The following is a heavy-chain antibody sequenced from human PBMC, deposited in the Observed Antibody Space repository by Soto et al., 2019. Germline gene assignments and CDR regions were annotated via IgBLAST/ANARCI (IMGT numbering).Heavy chain of an antibody. V-gene: IGHV1-58*01. Sequence: SVKVSCKAPGFTFTSSAVQWVRQARGQRLEWIGWIVVGSGNTNYAQKFQERVTITRDMSTSTAYMEMSSLRSEDTAVYYCAAGSSSYRYYYYGMDVWGQGTTVTVSS. J-gene: IGHJ6*02. CDR3: AAGSSSYRYYYYGMDV. CDR1: GFTFTSSA. CDR2: IVVGSGNT. D-gene: IGHD6-13*01.